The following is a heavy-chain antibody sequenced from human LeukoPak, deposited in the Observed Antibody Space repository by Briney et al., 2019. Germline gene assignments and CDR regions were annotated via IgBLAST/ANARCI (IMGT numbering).Heavy chain of an antibody. J-gene: IGHJ4*02. V-gene: IGHV4-59*08. Sequence: SETLSLTCTVSGGSISSHYWSWIRQPPGKGLEWIGYIYYSGSVNYNPSLKSRVTISVDTSKNQFSLKLRSVTAADTAVYYCASLSESYSGFDYWGQGTLVTVSS. CDR3: ASLSESYSGFDY. CDR1: GGSISSHY. D-gene: IGHD3-10*01. CDR2: IYYSGSV.